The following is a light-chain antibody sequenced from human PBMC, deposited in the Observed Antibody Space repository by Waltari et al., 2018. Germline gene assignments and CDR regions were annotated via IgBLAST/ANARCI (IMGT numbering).Light chain of an antibody. CDR3: QHYYPSSFFT. CDR1: QTIRNSY. Sequence: EFVLTQSPGTLSLSPGERASLSCRASQTIRNSYLAWYQQKPGQPTRILLYAASNRASCIADRFGGSRAWTTFTLLIIRSVPKDFAVYFCQHYYPSSFFTFGPGTRVDIK. V-gene: IGKV3-20*01. CDR2: AAS. J-gene: IGKJ3*01.